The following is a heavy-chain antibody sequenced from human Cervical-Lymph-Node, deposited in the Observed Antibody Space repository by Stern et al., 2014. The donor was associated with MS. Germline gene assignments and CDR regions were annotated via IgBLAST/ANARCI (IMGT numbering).Heavy chain of an antibody. CDR3: ASGYYDSSGYYYRGPDY. V-gene: IGHV3-30*04. CDR2: VSKDGNNE. J-gene: IGHJ4*02. CDR1: GFAFSIYA. D-gene: IGHD3-22*01. Sequence: QVQLVESGGAVVQPGRSLRLSCAASGFAFSIYAMHWVRQAPGKGLEWVAVVSKDGNNEYYGDSVKGRFTVSRDNSKNTLYLQMSSLRVEDTAVYFCASGYYDSSGYYYRGPDYWGQGTLVTVSS.